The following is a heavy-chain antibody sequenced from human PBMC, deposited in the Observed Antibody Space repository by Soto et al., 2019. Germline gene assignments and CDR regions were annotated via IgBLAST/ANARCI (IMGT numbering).Heavy chain of an antibody. CDR3: AGRVLRFLEWFPRWDYYYMDV. J-gene: IGHJ6*03. CDR2: IYHSGST. Sequence: SETMYITIAVSGGAISSSNWWSWVKKTPGKGLEWVGEIYHSGSTNYNPSLKSRVTISVDTSRNQFSLKLSSVPAADTAVYYCAGRVLRFLEWFPRWDYYYMDVWVKGTTVTVSS. V-gene: IGHV4-4*02. CDR1: GGAISSSNW. D-gene: IGHD3-3*01.